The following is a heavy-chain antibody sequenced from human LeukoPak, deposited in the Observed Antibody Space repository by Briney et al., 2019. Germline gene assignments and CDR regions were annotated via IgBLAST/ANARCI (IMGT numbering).Heavy chain of an antibody. D-gene: IGHD3-22*01. V-gene: IGHV4-39*07. CDR2: MYYRGNT. Sequence: SGTLSLTCTVSGGSISTITYYWGWIRQPPGKGLEWVGHMYYRGNTFYNPSLKSRITISVDTSKNQFSLKLSSVTAADTAVYYCARGYYDSSGYYGKYYYYMDVWGKGTTVTVSS. CDR3: ARGYYDSSGYYGKYYYYMDV. J-gene: IGHJ6*03. CDR1: GGSISTITYY.